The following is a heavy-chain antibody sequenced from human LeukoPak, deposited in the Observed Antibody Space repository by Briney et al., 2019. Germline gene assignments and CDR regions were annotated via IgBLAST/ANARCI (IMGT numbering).Heavy chain of an antibody. J-gene: IGHJ6*04. CDR1: GCSVTAYY. V-gene: IGHV1-2*02. CDR3: ARDAGGHAEARYGMDV. D-gene: IGHD1-14*01. Sequence: ASVKVSCKASGCSVTAYYVHWLRQAPGQGLEWMGWISPQNGGTNYAQKFQGRVTMTSDTSVSTVYMELNRLRSDDTAVYYCARDAGGHAEARYGMDVWGKGAPVIVSS. CDR2: ISPQNGGT.